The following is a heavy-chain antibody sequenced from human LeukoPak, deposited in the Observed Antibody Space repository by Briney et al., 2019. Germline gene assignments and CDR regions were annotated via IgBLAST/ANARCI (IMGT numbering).Heavy chain of an antibody. J-gene: IGHJ3*02. D-gene: IGHD3-22*01. CDR1: GGSISSSNYY. CDR2: ISYSGIT. CDR3: ARDWTYYYDSSEAFDI. Sequence: SETLSLTCTVSGGSISSSNYYWGWVRQPPGKGLEWIGSISYSGITFYSPSLKSRVTISVDTSKNQFSLKLNSVTAADTAVYYCARDWTYYYDSSEAFDIWGQGTMVTVSS. V-gene: IGHV4-39*07.